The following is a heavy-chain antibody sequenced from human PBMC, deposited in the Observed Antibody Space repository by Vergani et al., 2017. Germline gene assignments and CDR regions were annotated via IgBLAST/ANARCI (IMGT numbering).Heavy chain of an antibody. CDR3: VREQQLAYGFDY. Sequence: QVQLQESGPGLVKPSETLSLTCTVSGGSISSYYCSWIRQPPGKGLEWVGYINYSGSSNYNPSLKSRVTISIDTSKNQFSLKLSSVTAADTAVYYCVREQQLAYGFDYWGQGTLVTVSS. J-gene: IGHJ4*02. V-gene: IGHV4-59*01. D-gene: IGHD6-13*01. CDR2: INYSGSS. CDR1: GGSISSYY.